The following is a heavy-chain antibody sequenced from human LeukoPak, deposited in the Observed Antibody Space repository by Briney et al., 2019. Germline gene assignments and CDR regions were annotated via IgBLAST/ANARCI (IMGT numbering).Heavy chain of an antibody. D-gene: IGHD3-3*01. V-gene: IGHV4-31*11. CDR2: IYYSGSP. Sequence: SETLSLTCAVSDVSIRSAGYSYYWIRQYSGKGLEWIGHIYYSGSPSYNPSLKSRVTISMDTSKNHFSLNLTSVTAADTAVYFCARDGATGVFETWGQGTLVAVSS. J-gene: IGHJ5*02. CDR1: DVSIRSAGYS. CDR3: ARDGATGVFET.